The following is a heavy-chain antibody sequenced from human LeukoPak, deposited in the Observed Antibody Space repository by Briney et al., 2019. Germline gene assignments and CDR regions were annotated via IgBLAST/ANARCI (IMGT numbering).Heavy chain of an antibody. J-gene: IGHJ4*02. Sequence: ASVKVSCKASGYTFTSYGISWVRQAPGQGLEWMGWISAYNGNTNYAQKLQGRVTMTTDTSTSTAYMELRSLRSDDTAVYYCARDAEYYDSSGYYRVDFDYWGQGTLVTVSS. CDR3: ARDAEYYDSSGYYRVDFDY. CDR1: GYTFTSYG. D-gene: IGHD3-22*01. V-gene: IGHV1-18*01. CDR2: ISAYNGNT.